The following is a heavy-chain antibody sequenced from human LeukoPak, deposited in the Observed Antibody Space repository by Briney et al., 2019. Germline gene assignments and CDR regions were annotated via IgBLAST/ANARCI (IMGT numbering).Heavy chain of an antibody. V-gene: IGHV1-46*01. CDR1: GYTFTSYY. CDR3: ARASLWFGESLPYFDY. Sequence: ASVKVSCKASGYTFTSYYMHWVRQAPGLGLEWMGIINPSGGSTSYAQKFQGRVTMTRDTSTSTVYMDLSSLRSEDTAVYYCARASLWFGESLPYFDYWGQGTLVTVSS. D-gene: IGHD3-10*01. CDR2: INPSGGST. J-gene: IGHJ4*02.